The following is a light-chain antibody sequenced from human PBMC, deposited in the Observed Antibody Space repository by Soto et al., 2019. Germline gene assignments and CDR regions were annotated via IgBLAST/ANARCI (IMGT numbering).Light chain of an antibody. V-gene: IGKV1-6*01. CDR2: GDS. J-gene: IGKJ1*01. Sequence: AIQLAQSPSSLSASVGDRRTISCRASQGIGNALGWYQQKTGKPPKVLIYGDSNLQSGVPQRFSGSGSGTDLNLAISSLQPEDSATYYCLKDINYPWTCGQGTKVDIK. CDR1: QGIGNA. CDR3: LKDINYPWT.